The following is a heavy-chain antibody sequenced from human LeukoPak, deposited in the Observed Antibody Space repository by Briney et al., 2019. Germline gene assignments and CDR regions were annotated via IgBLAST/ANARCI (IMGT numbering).Heavy chain of an antibody. D-gene: IGHD3-22*01. CDR2: INHSGST. Sequence: SSETLSLTCAVYGGSFSGYYWSWIRQPPGKGLEWIGEINHSGSTNYNPSLKSRVTISVDTSKNQFSLKLSSVTAADTAVYYCARDRNYYDSSGYYAGGVWFDPWGQGTLVTVSS. CDR1: GGSFSGYY. V-gene: IGHV4-34*01. CDR3: ARDRNYYDSSGYYAGGVWFDP. J-gene: IGHJ5*02.